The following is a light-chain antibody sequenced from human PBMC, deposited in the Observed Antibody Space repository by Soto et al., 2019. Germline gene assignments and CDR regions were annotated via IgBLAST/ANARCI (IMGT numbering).Light chain of an antibody. Sequence: EIVLTQSPGTLSLSPGERATISCRASQSVNNKDLAWYQQKVGQPPLLLIYGATNRARGIPDRFGGSGSGTDFTLTVSRLEPEDFAVYHCQQYGSAPWTFGQGTKVE. J-gene: IGKJ1*01. CDR2: GAT. CDR1: QSVNNKD. CDR3: QQYGSAPWT. V-gene: IGKV3-20*01.